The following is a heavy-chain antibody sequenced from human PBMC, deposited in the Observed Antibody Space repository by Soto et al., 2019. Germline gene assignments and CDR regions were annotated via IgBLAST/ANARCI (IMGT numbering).Heavy chain of an antibody. CDR3: ASYSGSPRSAKNAEYFQH. Sequence: ASVKVSCKASGYTFTSYGISWVRQAPGQGLEWMGWISAYNGNTNYAQKLQGRVTMTTDTSTSTAYMELRSLRSDDTAVYYCASYSGSPRSAKNAEYFQHWGQGTLVTVSS. CDR1: GYTFTSYG. J-gene: IGHJ1*01. V-gene: IGHV1-18*01. D-gene: IGHD1-26*01. CDR2: ISAYNGNT.